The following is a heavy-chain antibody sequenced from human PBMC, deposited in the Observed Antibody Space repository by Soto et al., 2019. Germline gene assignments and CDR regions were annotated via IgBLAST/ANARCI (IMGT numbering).Heavy chain of an antibody. V-gene: IGHV3-23*01. D-gene: IGHD3-16*01. CDR3: AKDGGYDYVWGSYRPFDY. Sequence: EVQLLKAGGGLVQPGGSLRLPCAASGFTFSSYAMSWVRPAPGKGLEWVSAISGSGGSTYYADSVKGRFTISRDNSKNTLYLQMNSLRAEDTAVYYCAKDGGYDYVWGSYRPFDYWGQGTLVTVSS. CDR2: ISGSGGST. J-gene: IGHJ4*02. CDR1: GFTFSSYA.